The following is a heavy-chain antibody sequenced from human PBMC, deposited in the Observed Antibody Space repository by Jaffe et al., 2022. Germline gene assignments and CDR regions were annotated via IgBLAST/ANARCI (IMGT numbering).Heavy chain of an antibody. D-gene: IGHD3-3*01. V-gene: IGHV4-39*01. Sequence: QLQLQESGPGLVKPSETLSLTCTVSGGSISSSSYYWGWIRQPPGKGLEWIGSIYYSGSTYYNPSLKSRVTISVDTSKNQFSLKLSSVTAADTAVYYCARHGAGFWSGYSYFDYWGQGTLVTVSS. J-gene: IGHJ4*02. CDR2: IYYSGST. CDR1: GGSISSSSYY. CDR3: ARHGAGFWSGYSYFDY.